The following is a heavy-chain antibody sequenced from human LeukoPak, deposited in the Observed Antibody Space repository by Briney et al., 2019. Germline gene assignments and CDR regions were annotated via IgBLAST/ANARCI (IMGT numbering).Heavy chain of an antibody. CDR3: ARGLVAVAATLDY. CDR1: GFTFSSYA. D-gene: IGHD6-19*01. CDR2: ISSNGGST. J-gene: IGHJ4*02. V-gene: IGHV3-64*01. Sequence: GGSLRLSCAASGFTFSSYAMHWVRQAPGKGLGYVSAISSNGGSTYYANSVKGRFTISRDNSKNTLYLQMGSLRAEDMAVYYCARGLVAVAATLDYWGQGTLVTVSS.